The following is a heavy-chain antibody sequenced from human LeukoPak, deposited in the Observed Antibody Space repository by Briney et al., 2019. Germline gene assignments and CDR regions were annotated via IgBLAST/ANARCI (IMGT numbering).Heavy chain of an antibody. J-gene: IGHJ4*02. D-gene: IGHD1-26*01. V-gene: IGHV3-74*01. Sequence: GGSLRLSCAASGFTFSSNWMHWVRQAPGKGLVWVSRINEDGSTTNYADSVKGRSTIFRDNAKNTLYLQINSLRAEDTAVYYCVRDLGGRSGHWGQGTLVTVSS. CDR2: INEDGSTT. CDR1: GFTFSSNW. CDR3: VRDLGGRSGH.